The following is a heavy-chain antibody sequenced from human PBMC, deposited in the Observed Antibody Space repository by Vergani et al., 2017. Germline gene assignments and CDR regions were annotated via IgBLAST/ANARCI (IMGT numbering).Heavy chain of an antibody. CDR3: ARDTTASENWFDP. Sequence: QVQLQESGPGLVKPSQTLSLTCTVSGGSISSGGYYWSWIRQHPGKGLEWIGYIYYSGSTYYNPSLKSRVTISVDTSKNQCSLKLSSVTAADTAVYYCARDTTASENWFDPWGQGTLVTVSS. V-gene: IGHV4-31*03. CDR1: GGSISSGGYY. J-gene: IGHJ5*02. D-gene: IGHD6-25*01. CDR2: IYYSGST.